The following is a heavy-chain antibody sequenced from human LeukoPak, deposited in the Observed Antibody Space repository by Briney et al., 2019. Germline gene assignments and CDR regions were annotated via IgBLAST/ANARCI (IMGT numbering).Heavy chain of an antibody. D-gene: IGHD2-2*01. J-gene: IGHJ6*03. CDR3: ARVRRVPAAMLAYYYYMDV. V-gene: IGHV4-34*01. CDR1: GGSFSGYY. CDR2: INHSGST. Sequence: SETLSLTCAVYGGSFSGYYWSWIRQPPGKGLEWIGEINHSGSTNYNPSLKSRVTISVDTSKNQFSLKLSSVTAADTAVYYCARVRRVPAAMLAYYYYMDVWGKGTTVTISS.